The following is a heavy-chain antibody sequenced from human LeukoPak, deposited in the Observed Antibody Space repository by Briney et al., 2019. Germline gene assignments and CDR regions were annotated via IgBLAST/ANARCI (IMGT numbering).Heavy chain of an antibody. V-gene: IGHV4-59*12. CDR2: IYYSGST. CDR1: GGSISSYY. Sequence: PSETLSLTCTVSGGSISSYYWSWIRQPPGKGLVWIGYIYYSGSTNYNPSLKSRVTISVDTSKNQFSLKLSSVTAADTAVYYCARGTLMRWLQSLTFDYWGQGTLVTVSS. D-gene: IGHD5-24*01. CDR3: ARGTLMRWLQSLTFDY. J-gene: IGHJ4*02.